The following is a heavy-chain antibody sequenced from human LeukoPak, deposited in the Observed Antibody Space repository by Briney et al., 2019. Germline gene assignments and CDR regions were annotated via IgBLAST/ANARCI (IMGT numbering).Heavy chain of an antibody. V-gene: IGHV1-18*01. CDR1: GYTFTSYG. J-gene: IGHJ3*02. Sequence: ASVKVSCKASGYTFTSYGISWVRQAPGQGLEWMGWISDYNGNTNYAQKLQGRVTMTTDTSTSTAYMELRSLRSDDTAVYYCARDSGITNMFGGGRGSALEEPNDVFDIWGQGTMVTVSS. CDR3: ARDSGITNMFGGGRGSALEEPNDVFDI. D-gene: IGHD3-16*01. CDR2: ISDYNGNT.